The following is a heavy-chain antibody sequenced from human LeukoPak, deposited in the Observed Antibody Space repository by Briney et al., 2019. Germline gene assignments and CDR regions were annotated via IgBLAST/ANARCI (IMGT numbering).Heavy chain of an antibody. CDR3: AGDDLAAAGTPLDY. D-gene: IGHD6-13*01. V-gene: IGHV4-34*01. Sequence: SETLSLTCAVYGGSFSGYYWNWIRQPPGKGLEWLGEINHSGSTTYNPSLRSRVTISVDTSKNQFSLKVDSVTAADTAVYFCAGDDLAAAGTPLDYWGQGTLVTVSS. J-gene: IGHJ4*02. CDR2: INHSGST. CDR1: GGSFSGYY.